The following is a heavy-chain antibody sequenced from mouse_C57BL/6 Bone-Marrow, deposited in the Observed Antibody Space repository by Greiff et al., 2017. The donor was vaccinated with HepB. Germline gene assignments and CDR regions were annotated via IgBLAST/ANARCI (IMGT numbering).Heavy chain of an antibody. CDR2: IYPRSGNT. V-gene: IGHV1-81*01. Sequence: LVESGAELARPGASVKLSCKASGYTFTSYGISWVKQRTGQGLEWIGEIYPRSGNTYYNEKFKGKATLTADKSSSTAYMELRSLTSEDSAVYFCARERVDDGYSLYAMDYWGQGTTVTVSS. D-gene: IGHD2-3*01. CDR1: GYTFTSYG. CDR3: ARERVDDGYSLYAMDY. J-gene: IGHJ4*01.